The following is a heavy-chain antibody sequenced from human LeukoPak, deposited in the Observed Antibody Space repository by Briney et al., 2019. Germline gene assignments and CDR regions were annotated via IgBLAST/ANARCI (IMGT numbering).Heavy chain of an antibody. V-gene: IGHV1-69*06. CDR1: GGTFSSYA. CDR3: ARSSKRWYNWNSRPFDP. J-gene: IGHJ5*02. D-gene: IGHD1-7*01. Sequence: ASVKVSCKASGGTFSSYAISWVRQAPGQGLEWMGGIIPIFGTANYAQKFQGRVTITADKSTSTAYMELSSLRSEDTAVYYCARSSKRWYNWNSRPFDPWGQGTLVTVSS. CDR2: IIPIFGTA.